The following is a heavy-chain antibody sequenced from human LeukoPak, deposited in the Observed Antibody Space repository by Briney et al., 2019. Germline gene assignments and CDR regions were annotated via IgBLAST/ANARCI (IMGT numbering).Heavy chain of an antibody. J-gene: IGHJ4*02. Sequence: SVKVSCKASGGTFSSYAISWVRQAPGQGLEWMGGIIPIFGTANYTQKFQGRVTITADESTSTAYMELSSLRSEDTAVYYCARDAPPSSWDPFDYWGQGTLVTVSS. CDR1: GGTFSSYA. V-gene: IGHV1-69*13. D-gene: IGHD6-13*01. CDR3: ARDAPPSSWDPFDY. CDR2: IIPIFGTA.